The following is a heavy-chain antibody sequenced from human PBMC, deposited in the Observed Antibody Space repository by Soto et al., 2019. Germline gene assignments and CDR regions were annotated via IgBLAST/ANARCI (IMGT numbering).Heavy chain of an antibody. Sequence: EVQLVESGGGVVQPGGSLRLSCAASGFTFSNYAMDWVRQAPGKVLEYVSGISSNGVGTYYANSVKDRFTISRDNSKNTLYLQMGSLRAEDMAVYYCARREQSDSYYMDVWGKGTSVTVSS. CDR3: ARREQSDSYYMDV. CDR2: ISSNGVGT. CDR1: GFTFSNYA. J-gene: IGHJ6*03. V-gene: IGHV3-64*01. D-gene: IGHD6-19*01.